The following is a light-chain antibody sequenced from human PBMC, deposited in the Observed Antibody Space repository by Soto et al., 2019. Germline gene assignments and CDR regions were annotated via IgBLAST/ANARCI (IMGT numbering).Light chain of an antibody. CDR1: DIISSW. Sequence: DIQMTQSPSTVSASVGDRVTITCRASDIISSWLAWYKQTPWTAPRILIFDDSNLERGVPDRSSGSRSGTEFNLTINRLQSEDFAVYYCQSYNNWPLTCGGGTKVDIK. CDR2: DDS. V-gene: IGKV1-5*01. CDR3: QSYNNWPLT. J-gene: IGKJ4*01.